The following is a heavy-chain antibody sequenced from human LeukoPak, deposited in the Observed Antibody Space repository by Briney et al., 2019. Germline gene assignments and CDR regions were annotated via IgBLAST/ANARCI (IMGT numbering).Heavy chain of an antibody. CDR2: VSGSGGST. J-gene: IGHJ4*02. Sequence: PGGSLRLSCAASGFTFSSYAMSWVRQAPGKGLEWVSGVSGSGGSTYYADSVKGQFTISRDNSKNTLYLQMNSLRAEDTAVYYCAKDLDIVATITGNWGQGTLVTVSS. D-gene: IGHD5-12*01. CDR1: GFTFSSYA. V-gene: IGHV3-23*01. CDR3: AKDLDIVATITGN.